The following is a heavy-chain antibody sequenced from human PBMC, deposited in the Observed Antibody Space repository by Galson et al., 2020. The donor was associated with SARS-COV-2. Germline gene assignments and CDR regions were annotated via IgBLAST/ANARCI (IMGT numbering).Heavy chain of an antibody. D-gene: IGHD2-15*01. V-gene: IGHV4-31*03. CDR3: ARCSGGSCFCGYA. J-gene: IGHJ5*02. Sequence: SETLSLTCTVSGGSISGGGHYWNWIRQRPGKGLAWIGYIYDNGNTYYNPSLKSRLTISIDTSKNQFSLRLRSVTAADTAVYYCARCSGGSCFCGYAWGQGTLGAVSS. CDR2: IYDNGNT. CDR1: GGSISGGGHY.